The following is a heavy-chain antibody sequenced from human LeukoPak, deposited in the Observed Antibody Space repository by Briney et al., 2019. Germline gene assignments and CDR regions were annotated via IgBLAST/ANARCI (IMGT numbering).Heavy chain of an antibody. V-gene: IGHV3-66*01. D-gene: IGHD3-10*01. CDR1: GFAVDSRF. Sequence: GGSLRLSCAASGFAVDSRFMNWVRQLPGMGLQWVSFITPAGHRDYTDSVKGRFTITRDNSKNTVSLQMNSLRVDDPAMYFCARGDSGTTTFDFWGQGTLVTVSS. CDR3: ARGDSGTTTFDF. J-gene: IGHJ4*02. CDR2: ITPAGHR.